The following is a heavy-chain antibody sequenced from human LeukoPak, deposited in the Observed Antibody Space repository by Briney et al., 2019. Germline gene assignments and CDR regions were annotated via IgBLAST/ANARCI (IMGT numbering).Heavy chain of an antibody. CDR1: GYTFTSYA. V-gene: IGHV1-3*01. CDR2: INAGNGNT. D-gene: IGHD4-17*01. Sequence: ASVKVSCKASGYTFTSYAMHWVRQAPGQRLEWMGWINAGNGNTKYSQKLQGRVTMTTDTSTSTAYMELRSLRSDDTAVYYCAREADYVSFDYWGQGTLVTVSS. J-gene: IGHJ4*02. CDR3: AREADYVSFDY.